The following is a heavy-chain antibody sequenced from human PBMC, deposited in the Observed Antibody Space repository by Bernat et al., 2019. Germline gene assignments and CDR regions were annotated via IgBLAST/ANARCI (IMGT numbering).Heavy chain of an antibody. V-gene: IGHV1-69*01. CDR3: GGAAHSGDDPVGAEFDY. CDR2: IIPIFGTA. J-gene: IGHJ4*02. CDR1: GGTLSSYA. Sequence: QVQLVQSGAEVKKPGSSVKVSCKASGGTLSSYAISWVRQAPGQGLEWMGGIIPIFGTANYAQKCQGRVTITAGESTSTAYMELGSLGSGDTAVYYCGGAAHSGDDPVGAEFDYGGQGTLVTVSS. D-gene: IGHD5-12*01.